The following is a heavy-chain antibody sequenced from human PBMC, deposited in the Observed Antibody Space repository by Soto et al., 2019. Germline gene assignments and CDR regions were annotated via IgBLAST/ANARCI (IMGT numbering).Heavy chain of an antibody. CDR1: GYSFTSYW. J-gene: IGHJ5*02. CDR2: IYPGDSDT. D-gene: IGHD2-2*01. V-gene: IGHV5-51*01. Sequence: GESLKISCKGSGYSFTSYWIGWVRQMPGKGLEWMGIIYPGDSDTRYSPSFQGQVTISADKSISTAYLQWSSLKASDTAMYYCARCAGIVVVPAATMDGSANWFDPWGQGTLVTVSS. CDR3: ARCAGIVVVPAATMDGSANWFDP.